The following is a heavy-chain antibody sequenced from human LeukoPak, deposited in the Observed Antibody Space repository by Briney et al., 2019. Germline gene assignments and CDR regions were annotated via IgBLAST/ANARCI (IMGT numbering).Heavy chain of an antibody. CDR3: ARDLAWGAFDY. CDR2: IYSGGST. D-gene: IGHD7-27*01. J-gene: IGHJ4*02. Sequence: GGSLRPSCAPSGFTVSSNYMSWARQAPGKGREWGPIIYSGGSTFYADSVKGRFTISRDNSKNTLSLQMNSLRVEDTAVYYCARDLAWGAFDYWGQGTLVTVSS. CDR1: GFTVSSNY. V-gene: IGHV3-53*01.